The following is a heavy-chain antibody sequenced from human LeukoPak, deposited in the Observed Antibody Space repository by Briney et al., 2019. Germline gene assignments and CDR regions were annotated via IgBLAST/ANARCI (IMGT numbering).Heavy chain of an antibody. CDR1: GFTVSSNY. V-gene: IGHV3-53*01. CDR2: IYSGGST. CDR3: ARSSIAAAGGDAFDI. Sequence: PGGSLRLSCAASGFTVSSNYMSWVRQAPGKGLEWVSVIYSGGSTYYADSVKGRFTISRDNSKNTLCLQMNSLRAEDTAVYYCARSSIAAAGGDAFDIWGQGTMVTVSS. J-gene: IGHJ3*02. D-gene: IGHD6-13*01.